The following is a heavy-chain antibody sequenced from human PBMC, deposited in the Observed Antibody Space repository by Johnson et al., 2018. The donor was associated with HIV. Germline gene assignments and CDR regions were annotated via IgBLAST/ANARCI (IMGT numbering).Heavy chain of an antibody. Sequence: VQLVESGGGVVRPGGSLRLSCAASGFTFDDYGMSWVRQAPGKGLEWVGRIKSKTDAGTTDYAAPVKGRFTISRDDSKNTLYLQMNSLQTEDTGVYYCTTIHYDSSSPGAFDFWGQGTMVTVSS. CDR2: IKSKTDAGTT. V-gene: IGHV3-15*01. J-gene: IGHJ3*01. CDR1: GFTFDDYG. D-gene: IGHD3-22*01. CDR3: TTIHYDSSSPGAFDF.